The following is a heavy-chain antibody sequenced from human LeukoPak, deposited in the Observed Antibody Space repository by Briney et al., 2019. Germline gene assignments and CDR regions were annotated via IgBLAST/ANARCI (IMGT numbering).Heavy chain of an antibody. CDR2: IRYDGSNK. D-gene: IGHD6-19*01. Sequence: GGSLRLSCAASGFTFSSYGMHWVRQAPGKGLEWVAFIRYDGSNKYYADSVKGRFTISRDNSKNTLYLQMNSLRAEDTAVYYCAKDPIAVAGTGFDYWGQGTLVTVSS. V-gene: IGHV3-30*02. CDR1: GFTFSSYG. J-gene: IGHJ4*02. CDR3: AKDPIAVAGTGFDY.